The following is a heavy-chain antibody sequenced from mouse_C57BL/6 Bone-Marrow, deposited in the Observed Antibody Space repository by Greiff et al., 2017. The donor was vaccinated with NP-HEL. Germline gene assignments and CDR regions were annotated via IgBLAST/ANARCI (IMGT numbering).Heavy chain of an antibody. D-gene: IGHD4-1*01. CDR3: ARGLTGTMFAY. Sequence: VQLQQPGAELVRPGSSVKLSCKASGYTFTSYWMDWVKQRPGQGLEWIGNIYPSDSETHYNQKFKDKATLTVDKSSSTAYMQLSSLTSEDSAVYYCARGLTGTMFAYWGQGTLVTVSA. CDR2: IYPSDSET. V-gene: IGHV1-61*01. CDR1: GYTFTSYW. J-gene: IGHJ3*01.